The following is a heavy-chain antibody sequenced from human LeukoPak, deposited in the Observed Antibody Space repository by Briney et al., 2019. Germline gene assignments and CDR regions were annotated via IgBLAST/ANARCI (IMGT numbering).Heavy chain of an antibody. CDR3: ARNNVGSSGWTGLGF. CDR2: IKPHDGST. Sequence: SVTVSCRTFGDTFTSQYIQWVRQAPGQGLEWMGLIKPHDGSTFYAQSLQGRVTLTRDTSTSTVYMDLSSLRSEDTAIYFCARNNVGSSGWTGLGFWGQGTLVTVSS. CDR1: GDTFTSQY. D-gene: IGHD6-19*01. V-gene: IGHV1-46*04. J-gene: IGHJ4*02.